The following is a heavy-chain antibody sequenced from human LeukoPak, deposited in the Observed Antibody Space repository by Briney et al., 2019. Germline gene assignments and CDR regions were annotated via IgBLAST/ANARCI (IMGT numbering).Heavy chain of an antibody. D-gene: IGHD6-13*01. V-gene: IGHV1-69*13. CDR1: GYNFDRYG. CDR3: AQGPIAAAGTGVY. Sequence: EASVKVSCKGSGYNFDRYGVNWVRQAPGQGLEWMGGIIPIFGTANYAQKFQGRVTITADESTSTAYMELSSLRSEDTAVYYCAQGPIAAAGTGVYWGQGTLVTVSS. CDR2: IIPIFGTA. J-gene: IGHJ4*02.